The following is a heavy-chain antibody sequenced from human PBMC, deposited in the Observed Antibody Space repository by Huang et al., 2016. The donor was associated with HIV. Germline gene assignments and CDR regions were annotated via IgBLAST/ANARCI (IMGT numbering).Heavy chain of an antibody. CDR2: ITAISCCK. D-gene: IGHD3-10*01. CDR1: GFSFDSFS. Sequence: DVQLVESGGGLVKPGGSLRLSCAASGFSFDSFSMHWVRQAPEKVLVWVSSITAISCCKYDAVSLTGRCTVSRDNSKTSLYLQMNSLRPEDTAVYYCVRENYGSGSTLHWFDPWGQGTLVTVSS. CDR3: VRENYGSGSTLHWFDP. J-gene: IGHJ5*02. V-gene: IGHV3-21*01.